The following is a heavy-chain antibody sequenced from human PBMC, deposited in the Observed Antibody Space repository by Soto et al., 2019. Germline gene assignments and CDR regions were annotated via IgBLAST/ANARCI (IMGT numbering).Heavy chain of an antibody. V-gene: IGHV4-34*01. CDR2: INHSGST. J-gene: IGHJ4*02. Sequence: SETLSLTCAVYGGSFSGYYWSWIRQPPGKGLEWIGEINHSGSTNYNPSLKSRVTISVDTSKNQFSLKLSSVTAADTAVYYCARRTDIVATAFDYWGQGTLVTVSS. CDR3: ARRTDIVATAFDY. CDR1: GGSFSGYY. D-gene: IGHD5-12*01.